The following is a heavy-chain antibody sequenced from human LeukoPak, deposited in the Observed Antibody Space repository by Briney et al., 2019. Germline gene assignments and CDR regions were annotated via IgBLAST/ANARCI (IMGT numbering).Heavy chain of an antibody. V-gene: IGHV4-34*01. CDR3: ARGMGDSSSWYPFDY. CDR2: INHSGST. Sequence: SETLSLTCAVYGGSFSGYYWSWIRQPPGKGLEWIGEINHSGSTNYNPSLKSRVTISVDMSKNQFSLKLSSVTAADTAVYYCARGMGDSSSWYPFDYWGQGTLVTVSS. CDR1: GGSFSGYY. D-gene: IGHD6-13*01. J-gene: IGHJ4*02.